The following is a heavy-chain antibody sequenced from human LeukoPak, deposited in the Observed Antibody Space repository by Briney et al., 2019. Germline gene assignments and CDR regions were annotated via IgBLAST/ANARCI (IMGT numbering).Heavy chain of an antibody. CDR1: GYTFTGFY. V-gene: IGHV1-2*02. CDR2: INPNSADT. CDR3: ARWDGYSSSPGY. Sequence: GASVKVSCKASGYTFTGFYMHWLRQAPGQGLEWMGWINPNSADTGYAQKFLGRVTMTRDMSISTIYMELTRLRSDDTALYYCARWDGYSSSPGYWGQGTLVTVSS. D-gene: IGHD6-13*01. J-gene: IGHJ4*02.